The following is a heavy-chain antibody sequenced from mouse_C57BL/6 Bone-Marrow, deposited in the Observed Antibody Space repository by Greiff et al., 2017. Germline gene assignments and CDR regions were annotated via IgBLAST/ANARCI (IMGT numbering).Heavy chain of an antibody. D-gene: IGHD3-2*02. CDR1: GYTFTSYG. CDR3: ATAQASFAY. CDR2: IYPRSGNT. J-gene: IGHJ3*01. Sequence: QVQLQQSGAELARPGASVKLSCKASGYTFTSYGISWVKQRTGQGLEWIGEIYPRSGNTYYNEKFKGKATLTVDKSSSTAYMELRSLTSEDSAVYFCATAQASFAYWGQGTLVTVSA. V-gene: IGHV1-81*01.